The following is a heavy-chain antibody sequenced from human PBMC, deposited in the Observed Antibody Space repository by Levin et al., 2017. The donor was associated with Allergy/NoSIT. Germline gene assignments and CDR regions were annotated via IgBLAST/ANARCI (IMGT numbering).Heavy chain of an antibody. V-gene: IGHV3-7*01. D-gene: IGHD6-13*01. CDR3: ARCRVSSSWYSSLCYGKDV. CDR1: GFTLSTYW. J-gene: IGHJ6*02. CDR2: IKQDGSEK. Sequence: GGSLRLSCAASGFTLSTYWMSWVRQAPGKGLEWVANIKQDGSEKFYVDSVKGRFTISRDNAKNSLYLQMNSLRAEDTAVYYCARCRVSSSWYSSLCYGKDVWGQGTTVTASS.